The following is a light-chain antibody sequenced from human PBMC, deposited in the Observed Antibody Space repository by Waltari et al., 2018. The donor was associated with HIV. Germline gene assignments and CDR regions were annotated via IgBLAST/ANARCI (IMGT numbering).Light chain of an antibody. CDR3: ASRAAENTFL. CDR2: QVT. J-gene: IGLJ2*01. CDR1: TDSNF. V-gene: IGLV2-14*01. Sequence: QSALTQPASVSGSPGQSVTISCRGTTDSNFAPWYQYPLGKSPKLIIFQVTNRPSGVSNRFSGSKSGNTASLTISGLQSDDEAHYFCASRAAENTFLFGGGTQVTVL.